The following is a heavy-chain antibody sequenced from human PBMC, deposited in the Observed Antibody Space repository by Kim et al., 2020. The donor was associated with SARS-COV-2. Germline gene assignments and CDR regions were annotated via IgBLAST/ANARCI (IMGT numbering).Heavy chain of an antibody. Sequence: GGSLRLSCASSGFTFSNYAMSWVRQAPGKGLEWVSTISGSGASTYYADSVKGRFTISRDNSKNTLYLQMNSLRAEDTAIYYCAKVVAGAGSDYWGQGTLVTVSS. CDR3: AKVVAGAGSDY. D-gene: IGHD6-13*01. V-gene: IGHV3-23*01. CDR1: GFTFSNYA. J-gene: IGHJ4*02. CDR2: ISGSGAST.